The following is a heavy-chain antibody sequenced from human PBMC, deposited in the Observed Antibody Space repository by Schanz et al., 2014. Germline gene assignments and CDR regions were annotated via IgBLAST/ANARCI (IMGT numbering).Heavy chain of an antibody. Sequence: EVQLLESGGGLVQPGGSLRLSCASSGFSFTTYAMSWVRQAPGKGLEWVSSISSGGGSTYYADSVKGRFTISRDNSKNTLYLQMKSLRPEDTAVYYCARGRVLESWGQGTLVTVSS. CDR1: GFSFTTYA. J-gene: IGHJ5*02. CDR2: ISSGGGST. CDR3: ARGRVLES. D-gene: IGHD1-1*01. V-gene: IGHV3-23*01.